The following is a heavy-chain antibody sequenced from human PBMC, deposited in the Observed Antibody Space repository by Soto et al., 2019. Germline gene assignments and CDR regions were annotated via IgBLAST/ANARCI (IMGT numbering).Heavy chain of an antibody. J-gene: IGHJ4*02. CDR1: GYTFTSYG. CDR3: AARSPAFDY. Sequence: QVQLVQSGPEVKKPGASVKVSCKTSGYTFTSYGIAWVRQAPGQGLEWMGWISTYKGNTNYAQKFQGRVTMTTDTSTSTAYLEVRRLRSDDTAVYYCAARSPAFDYWGQGTLVTVSS. CDR2: ISTYKGNT. V-gene: IGHV1-18*01.